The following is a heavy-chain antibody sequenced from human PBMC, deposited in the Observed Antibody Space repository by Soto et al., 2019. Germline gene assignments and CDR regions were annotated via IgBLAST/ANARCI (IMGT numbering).Heavy chain of an antibody. CDR2: INPNSGGP. V-gene: IGHV1-2*02. Sequence: QVQLVQSGAEVKKPGASVKVSCKASGYTFTGYYMHWVRQAPGQGLEWMGWINPNSGGPNFAQKFQGRLTMTRDTSISTAYMEMSRLRSDDRAVYYCAGGGPSIAARGFDYWCQGTLVTVSS. CDR1: GYTFTGYY. D-gene: IGHD6-6*01. CDR3: AGGGPSIAARGFDY. J-gene: IGHJ4*02.